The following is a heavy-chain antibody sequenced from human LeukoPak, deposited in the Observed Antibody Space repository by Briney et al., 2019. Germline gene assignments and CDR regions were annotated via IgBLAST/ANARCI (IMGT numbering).Heavy chain of an antibody. D-gene: IGHD6-19*01. J-gene: IGHJ4*02. CDR3: ARLRRSSGGPSYYFDY. V-gene: IGHV3-9*01. CDR2: ISWNSGSI. Sequence: GGSLRLSCAASGFTFDDYAMHWVRQAPGKGLEWVSGISWNSGSIGYADSVKGRFTISRDNAKNSLYLQMNSLRDEDTAVYYCARLRRSSGGPSYYFDYWGQGTLVTVSS. CDR1: GFTFDDYA.